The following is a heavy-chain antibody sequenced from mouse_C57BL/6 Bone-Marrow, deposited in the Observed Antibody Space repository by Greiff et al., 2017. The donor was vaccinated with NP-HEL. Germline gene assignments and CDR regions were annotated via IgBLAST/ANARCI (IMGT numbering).Heavy chain of an antibody. Sequence: QVQLQQPGAELVKPGASVKLSCKASGYTFTSYWMHWVKQRPGQGLEWIGMIHPNSGSTNYNEKFKSKATLTVDKSSSTAYMQLSSLTSEDSAVYYCARPSCYGYDGTHYWGQGTTLTVSA. D-gene: IGHD2-2*01. J-gene: IGHJ2*01. CDR2: IHPNSGST. CDR1: GYTFTSYW. V-gene: IGHV1-64*01. CDR3: ARPSCYGYDGTHY.